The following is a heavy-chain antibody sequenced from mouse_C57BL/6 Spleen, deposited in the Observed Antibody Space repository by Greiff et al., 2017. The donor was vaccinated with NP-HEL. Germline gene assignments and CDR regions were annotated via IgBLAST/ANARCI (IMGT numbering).Heavy chain of an antibody. V-gene: IGHV5-9*01. CDR3: ARHIANWYFDV. CDR1: GFTFSSYT. J-gene: IGHJ1*03. Sequence: EVNVVEPGGGLVKPGGSLKLSCAASGFTFSSYTMSWVRQTPEKRLEWVATISGGGGNTYYPDSVKGRFTIPRDNAKNTLYLQMSSLRSEDTALYYCARHIANWYFDVWGTGTTVTVSS. CDR2: ISGGGGNT. D-gene: IGHD6-1*01.